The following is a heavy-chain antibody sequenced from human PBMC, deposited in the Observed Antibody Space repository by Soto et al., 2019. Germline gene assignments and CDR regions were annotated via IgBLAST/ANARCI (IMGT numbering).Heavy chain of an antibody. Sequence: QVQLVQSGAEVKKPGSSVKVSCKASGGTFSSYTISWVRQAPGQGLEWMGRIIPILGIANYAQKFQGRVTITADKSTSTAYIELSSLRSEDTAVYYCARTNSSSWYGGFDPWGQGTLVTVSS. CDR2: IIPILGIA. D-gene: IGHD6-13*01. V-gene: IGHV1-69*02. J-gene: IGHJ5*02. CDR3: ARTNSSSWYGGFDP. CDR1: GGTFSSYT.